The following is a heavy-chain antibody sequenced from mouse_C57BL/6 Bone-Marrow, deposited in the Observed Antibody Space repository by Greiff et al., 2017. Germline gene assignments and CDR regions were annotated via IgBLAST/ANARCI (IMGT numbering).Heavy chain of an antibody. CDR1: GYAFTNYL. V-gene: IGHV1-54*01. CDR2: INPGSGGT. D-gene: IGHD1-1*01. CDR3: ARYYYAYYFDC. J-gene: IGHJ2*01. Sequence: QVQLQQSGAELVRPGTSVKVSCKASGYAFTNYLIEWVKQRPGQGLEWIGVINPGSGGTNYNEKFKGKATLTADKSSSTAYMQLSSLTSVDSAVYFCARYYYAYYFDCWGHGTTLTFSS.